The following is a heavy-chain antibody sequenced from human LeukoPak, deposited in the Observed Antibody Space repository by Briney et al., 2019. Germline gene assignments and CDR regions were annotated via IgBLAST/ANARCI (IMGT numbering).Heavy chain of an antibody. CDR1: GYSFTDYY. V-gene: IGHV1-2*02. J-gene: IGHJ4*02. Sequence: ASAKVSCKSSGYSFTDYYIHWVRQAPGQGLEWMGWLNPNSGGTNYAQKFQGRITMTRDTSITTVYMELSSLRSDDTAMYYCARGRPESGGWGQGTLVTVSS. CDR3: ARGRPESGG. D-gene: IGHD1-26*01. CDR2: LNPNSGGT.